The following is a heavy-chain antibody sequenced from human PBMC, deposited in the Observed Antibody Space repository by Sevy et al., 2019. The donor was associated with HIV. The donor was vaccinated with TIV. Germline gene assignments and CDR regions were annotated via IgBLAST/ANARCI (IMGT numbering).Heavy chain of an antibody. CDR2: IKQDGRVK. V-gene: IGHV3-7*03. D-gene: IGHD3-22*01. CDR1: GFIFSGYV. CDR3: ARGTYYYDSGGYYHDAFDL. Sequence: GGSLRLSCAASGFIFSGYVMSWVRQAPGKGLEWVANIKQDGRVKYHVDSVRGRFAISRDNAKNSLYLQMNTLRADDTALYYCARGTYYYDSGGYYHDAFDLWGQGTMVTVSS. J-gene: IGHJ3*01.